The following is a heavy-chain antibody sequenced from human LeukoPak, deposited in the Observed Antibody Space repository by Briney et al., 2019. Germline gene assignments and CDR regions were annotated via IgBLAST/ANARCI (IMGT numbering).Heavy chain of an antibody. CDR2: IYHSGST. Sequence: SETLSLTCAVSGGSISSSNWWSWVRQPPGKGLEWIGEIYHSGSTNYNPSLKSRVTISVDKSKNQFSLKLSSVTAADTAVYYCARGRNYESSGYYYFDYWGQGTLVTVSS. D-gene: IGHD3-22*01. CDR1: GGSISSSNW. J-gene: IGHJ4*02. V-gene: IGHV4-4*02. CDR3: ARGRNYESSGYYYFDY.